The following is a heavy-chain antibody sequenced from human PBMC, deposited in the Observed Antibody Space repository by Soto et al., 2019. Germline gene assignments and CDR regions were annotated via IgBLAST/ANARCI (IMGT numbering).Heavy chain of an antibody. CDR2: INPNSGGT. Sequence: ASVKVSCKASGYTFTGYYMPWVRQAPGQGLEWMGGINPNSGGTNYAQKFQGWVTMTRDTSSSTPYMELSRLRSDDTAVYYCASSEIYEYFCGSYRPSRHHAFDIWGQGTMVKVSS. CDR1: GYTFTGYY. J-gene: IGHJ3*02. D-gene: IGHD3-16*02. V-gene: IGHV1-2*04. CDR3: ASSEIYEYFCGSYRPSRHHAFDI.